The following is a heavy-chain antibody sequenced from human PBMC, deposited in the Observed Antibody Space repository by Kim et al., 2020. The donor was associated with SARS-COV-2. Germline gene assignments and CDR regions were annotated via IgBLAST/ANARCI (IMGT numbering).Heavy chain of an antibody. Sequence: SVKGRFTISRDNSKNTLYLQMGSRRAEDMAVYYCARSARITMVRGATFDYWGQGTLVTVSS. V-gene: IGHV3-64*01. D-gene: IGHD3-10*01. CDR3: ARSARITMVRGATFDY. J-gene: IGHJ4*02.